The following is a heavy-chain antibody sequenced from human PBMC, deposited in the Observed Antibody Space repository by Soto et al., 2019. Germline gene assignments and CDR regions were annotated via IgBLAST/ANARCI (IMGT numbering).Heavy chain of an antibody. J-gene: IGHJ4*02. V-gene: IGHV4-59*01. CDR1: GGSISSYY. D-gene: IGHD6-13*01. CDR2: IYYSGRT. CDR3: ARVVEYSSSWYYFDY. Sequence: SETLSLTCTVSGGSISSYYWSWIRQPPGKGLEWIGYIYYSGRTNYNPSIKSRVTISVDTSKNQFSLKLSSVAAADTAVYYCARVVEYSSSWYYFDYWGQGTLVTVSS.